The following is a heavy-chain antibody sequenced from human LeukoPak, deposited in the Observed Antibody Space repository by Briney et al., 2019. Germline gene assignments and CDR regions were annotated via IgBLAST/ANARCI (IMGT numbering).Heavy chain of an antibody. V-gene: IGHV3-23*01. CDR3: AKGGHDFNPFYN. Sequence: GGSLRLSCTVSGFTFSTSPMAWVRQAPGKGLEWVSSIHAGGKDPFCADSVKGRCTISRDNSKNILFLQLNSLRAEDTAIYFCAKGGHDFNPFYNWGQGTLVTVSS. J-gene: IGHJ4*02. CDR2: IHAGGKDP. D-gene: IGHD3/OR15-3a*01. CDR1: GFTFSTSP.